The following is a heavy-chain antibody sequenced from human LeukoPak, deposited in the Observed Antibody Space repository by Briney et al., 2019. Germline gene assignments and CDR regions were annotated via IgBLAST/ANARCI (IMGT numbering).Heavy chain of an antibody. D-gene: IGHD1-26*01. J-gene: IGHJ6*02. V-gene: IGHV3-23*01. CDR1: EFTFSTYD. CDR2: ITSRGEST. Sequence: GGSLRLSCAASEFTFSTYDMGWVRQAPGKGLEWVSAITSRGESTEYTDSVKGRFTISRDNSKNTLYLQMNSLRAEDTAVYYCAKARGSYSSLDVWGQGTTVTVSS. CDR3: AKARGSYSSLDV.